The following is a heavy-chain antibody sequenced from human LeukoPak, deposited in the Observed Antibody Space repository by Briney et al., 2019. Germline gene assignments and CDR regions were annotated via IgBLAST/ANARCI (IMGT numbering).Heavy chain of an antibody. CDR2: IYPGGSDT. D-gene: IGHD3-3*01. CDR3: ARLGDFWSGYYSRPDYYYYYMDV. V-gene: IGHV5-51*01. CDR1: GYSFTSYW. Sequence: GESLKISCKGSGYSFTSYWIGWVRQMPGKGLEWMGIIYPGGSDTRYSPSFQGQVTISADKSISTAYLQWSRLKASDTAMYYCARLGDFWSGYYSRPDYYYYYMDVWGKGTTVTVSS. J-gene: IGHJ6*03.